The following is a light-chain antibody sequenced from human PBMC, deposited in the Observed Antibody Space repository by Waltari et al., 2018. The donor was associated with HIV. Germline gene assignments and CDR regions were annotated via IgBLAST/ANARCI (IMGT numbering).Light chain of an antibody. CDR2: STI. Sequence: QTVVTQEPSFSVSPAGTDTLTCGLSSGSGSTRYYPSWYQQTPGQAPRTLIYSTITRSSGVPDRFSGSILGTKAALTITGAQADDESDYYCVLYMGSGIWVFGGGTKLTVL. J-gene: IGLJ3*02. CDR1: SGSGSTRYY. CDR3: VLYMGSGIWV. V-gene: IGLV8-61*01.